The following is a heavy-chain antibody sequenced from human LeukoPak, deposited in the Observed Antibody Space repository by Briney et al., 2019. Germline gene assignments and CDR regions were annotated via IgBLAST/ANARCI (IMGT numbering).Heavy chain of an antibody. CDR3: ARHSSPEYRSGWISDAFDI. CDR1: GFNFDDYG. V-gene: IGHV3-20*01. Sequence: PGRSLRLSCVASGFNFDDYGMSWVRQAPGKGLEWVSGSNWNGGSTNYADSVKGRFTISRDNAKNSLYLQMNSLRAEDTALYHCARHSSPEYRSGWISDAFDIWGQGTMVTVSS. D-gene: IGHD6-19*01. CDR2: SNWNGGST. J-gene: IGHJ3*02.